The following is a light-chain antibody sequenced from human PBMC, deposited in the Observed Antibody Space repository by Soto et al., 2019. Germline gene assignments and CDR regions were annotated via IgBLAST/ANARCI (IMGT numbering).Light chain of an antibody. J-gene: IGKJ4*01. Sequence: EVLLTEAPGTLSLSGGDRASHSCRASQSVSSSYLAWYQQKPGQAPRLLIYGASSRATGIPDRFSGSGSGTDFTLTISRLEPEDFAVYYCQQYGSSPLTFGGGTKVDIK. CDR3: QQYGSSPLT. CDR2: GAS. V-gene: IGKV3-20*01. CDR1: QSVSSSY.